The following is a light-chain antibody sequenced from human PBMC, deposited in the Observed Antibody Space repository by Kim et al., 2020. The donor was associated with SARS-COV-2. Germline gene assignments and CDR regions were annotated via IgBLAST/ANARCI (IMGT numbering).Light chain of an antibody. V-gene: IGKV4-1*01. CDR3: QQYYSIPIT. Sequence: ATINCTSSQSVFYSTNNQNSLAWYQQKPGQPPKLVISSASTRQSGVPDRYSGSESGTDFSLTISSLQADDVAVYYCQQYYSIPITFGQGTRLEIK. J-gene: IGKJ5*01. CDR1: QSVFYSTNNQNS. CDR2: SAS.